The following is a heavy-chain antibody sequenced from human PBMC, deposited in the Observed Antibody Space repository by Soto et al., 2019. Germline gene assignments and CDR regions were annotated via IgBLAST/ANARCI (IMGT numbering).Heavy chain of an antibody. D-gene: IGHD2-8*01. Sequence: PSETLSLTCTVSGGSISSYYWSWIRQPAGKGLEWIGRIYTSGSTNYNPSLKSRVTMSVDTSKNQFSLKLSSVTAADTAVYYCARGQRGGMRHYYYYGMDVWGQGTTVTVS. CDR3: ARGQRGGMRHYYYYGMDV. CDR2: IYTSGST. J-gene: IGHJ6*02. CDR1: GGSISSYY. V-gene: IGHV4-4*07.